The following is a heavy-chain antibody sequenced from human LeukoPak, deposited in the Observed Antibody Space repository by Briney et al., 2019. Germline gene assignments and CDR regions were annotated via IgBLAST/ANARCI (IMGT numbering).Heavy chain of an antibody. CDR1: GGSISSSSYY. D-gene: IGHD3-22*01. V-gene: IGHV4-39*01. CDR2: IYYSGST. CDR3: ARHGLSRRLSSGYYHVFFDY. J-gene: IGHJ4*02. Sequence: SETLSLTCTVSGGSISSSSYYWGWIRQPPGKGLEWIGSIYYSGSTYYNPSLKSRVTISVDTSKNQFSLKLSSVTAADTAVYYCARHGLSRRLSSGYYHVFFDYWGQGTLVTVSS.